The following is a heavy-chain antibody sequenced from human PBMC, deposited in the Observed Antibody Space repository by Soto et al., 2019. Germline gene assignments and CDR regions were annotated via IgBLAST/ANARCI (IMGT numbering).Heavy chain of an antibody. D-gene: IGHD3-22*01. CDR3: ARPLNKGVWDSSEN. CDR1: GFTFSSYA. CDR2: ISYDGSNK. V-gene: IGHV3-30-3*01. J-gene: IGHJ4*02. Sequence: QVQLVESGGGVVQPGRSLRLSCAASGFTFSSYAMHWVRQAPGKGLEWVAVISYDGSNKYYADSVKGRFTISRDNSKNTLYLQMNGLRAEDTAVYYCARPLNKGVWDSSENWGQGTLVTVSS.